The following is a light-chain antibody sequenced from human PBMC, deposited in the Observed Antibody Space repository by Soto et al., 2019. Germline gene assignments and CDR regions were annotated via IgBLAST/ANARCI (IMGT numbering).Light chain of an antibody. CDR2: RAS. CDR3: QQYGSSPLT. J-gene: IGKJ4*01. CDR1: QSVSSSY. Sequence: PGQRASLSCRDSQSVSSSYLAWYQQKPGQAPKLLIYRASSRATGIPARFSGSGSGTDFTLTISRLEPEDFAVYYCQQYGSSPLTFGRGTKVDI. V-gene: IGKV3-20*01.